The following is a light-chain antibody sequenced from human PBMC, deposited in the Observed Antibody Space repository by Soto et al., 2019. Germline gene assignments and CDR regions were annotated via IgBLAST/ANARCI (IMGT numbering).Light chain of an antibody. V-gene: IGLV4-69*01. Sequence: QSVLTQSPSASASLGASVRLTCTLNNGHSSYAIAWHQQQPEKGPRYLMKVNSDGSHRKGDGIPDRFSGSSSGAERYLTISSLQSEDEADYYCQTWGSSIVVFGGGTKLTVL. CDR3: QTWGSSIVV. J-gene: IGLJ2*01. CDR1: NGHSSYA. CDR2: VNSDGSH.